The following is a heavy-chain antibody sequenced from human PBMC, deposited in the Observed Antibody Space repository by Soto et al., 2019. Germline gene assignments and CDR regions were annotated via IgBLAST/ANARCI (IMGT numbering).Heavy chain of an antibody. CDR2: INPTGGST. V-gene: IGHV1-46*03. CDR3: DREYDILDY. Sequence: QEPLVQSGAEVKKPGASVKVSCKASGYTFTSYYMHWVRQAPGQGLAWMGIINPTGGSTSYALKFQGRGTMTMDTSTSTVYREQIRLRSEDTAVYSCDREYDILDYWGQGTQVTVSP. CDR1: GYTFTSYY. J-gene: IGHJ4*02. D-gene: IGHD3-9*01.